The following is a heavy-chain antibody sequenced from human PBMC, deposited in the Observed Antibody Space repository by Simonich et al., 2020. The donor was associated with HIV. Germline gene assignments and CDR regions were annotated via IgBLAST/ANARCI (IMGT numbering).Heavy chain of an antibody. Sequence: EVQLVESGGGLVQPGGSLKLSCAASDFTFSASAMHWVRQAPGKGMEWVGRIGRKANSDATAYVASVKGRFTISRDDSKNTAYLQMNSLKTEDTAVYYCTRGLIAVADRDAFDIWGQGTMVTVSS. CDR3: TRGLIAVADRDAFDI. J-gene: IGHJ3*02. D-gene: IGHD6-19*01. CDR1: DFTFSASA. CDR2: IGRKANSDAT. V-gene: IGHV3-73*02.